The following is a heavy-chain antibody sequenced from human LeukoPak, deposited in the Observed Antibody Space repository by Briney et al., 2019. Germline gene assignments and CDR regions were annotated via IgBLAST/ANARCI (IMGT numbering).Heavy chain of an antibody. D-gene: IGHD6-19*01. V-gene: IGHV1-24*01. J-gene: IGHJ5*02. CDR3: ATLLGGGWYEYWFDP. CDR2: FDPGDGET. CDR1: GYTLTELS. Sequence: ASVKVSCKVSGYTLTELSMHWVRQGPGKGLEWMGGFDPGDGETIYAQKFQGRVTMTEDTSTDTAYMELSRLRAEDTAVYYCATLLGGGWYEYWFDPWGQGTLVTVSS.